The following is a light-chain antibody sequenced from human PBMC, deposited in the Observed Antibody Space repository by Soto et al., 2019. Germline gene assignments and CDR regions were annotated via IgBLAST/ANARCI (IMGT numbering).Light chain of an antibody. CDR2: EGS. Sequence: QSALTQPASVSGSPGQSITISRTGTSSDVGSYNLVSWYQQHPGKAPKLMIYEGSKRPSGVSNRFSGSKSGSTASLTISGLQAEDEADYYCCSYAGSNTYVVFGGGTKVTVL. V-gene: IGLV2-23*01. CDR3: CSYAGSNTYVV. J-gene: IGLJ2*01. CDR1: SSDVGSYNL.